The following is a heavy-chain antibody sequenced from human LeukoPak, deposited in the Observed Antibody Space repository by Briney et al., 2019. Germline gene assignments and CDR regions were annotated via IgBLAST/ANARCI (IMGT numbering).Heavy chain of an antibody. D-gene: IGHD2-21*02. CDR3: ATTRYIVVVTAIPNWFDP. CDR1: GFTFSSYA. V-gene: IGHV3-23*01. J-gene: IGHJ5*02. Sequence: GGSLRLXCAASGFTFSSYAMSWVRQAPGKGLEWVSAISGSGGSTYYADSVKGRFTISRDNSKNTLYLQMNSLRAEDTAVYYCATTRYIVVVTAIPNWFDPWGQGTLVTVSS. CDR2: ISGSGGST.